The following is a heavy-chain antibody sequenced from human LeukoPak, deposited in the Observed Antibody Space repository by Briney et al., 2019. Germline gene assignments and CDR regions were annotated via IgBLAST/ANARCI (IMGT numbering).Heavy chain of an antibody. V-gene: IGHV3-30*18. Sequence: PGGSLRLSCAASGFTFSSYGMHWVRQAPGKGLEWVAVISYDGSNKYYADSVKGRFTISRDNSKNTLYLQMNSLRAEDTAVYYCAKDLARQPYSGSYYADYWAREPWSPSPQ. CDR3: AKDLARQPYSGSYYADY. J-gene: IGHJ4*02. CDR2: ISYDGSNK. D-gene: IGHD1-26*01. CDR1: GFTFSSYG.